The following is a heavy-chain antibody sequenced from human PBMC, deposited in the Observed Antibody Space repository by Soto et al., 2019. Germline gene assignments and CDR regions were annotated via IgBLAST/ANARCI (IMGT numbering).Heavy chain of an antibody. V-gene: IGHV3-21*01. CDR1: GFTFSSYS. D-gene: IGHD3-22*01. J-gene: IGHJ4*02. Sequence: PGGSLRLSCAASGFTFSSYSMNWVRQAPGKGLEWVSSISSSSSYIYYADSVKGRFTISRDNAKNSLYLQMNSLRAEDTAVYYCARDRGYYDSSGYQSEEAFDYWGQGTLVTVSS. CDR2: ISSSSSYI. CDR3: ARDRGYYDSSGYQSEEAFDY.